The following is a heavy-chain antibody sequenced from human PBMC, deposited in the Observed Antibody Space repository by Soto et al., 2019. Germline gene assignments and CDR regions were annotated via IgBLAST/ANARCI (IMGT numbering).Heavy chain of an antibody. J-gene: IGHJ5*02. D-gene: IGHD2-21*01. CDR1: GGSISSGGYY. CDR2: IYYSGST. Sequence: SETLSLTCTVSGGSISSGGYYWSWIRQHPGKGLEWIGYIYYSGSTYYNPSLKSRVTISVDTSKNQFSLKLSSVTAADTAVYFCASSKYDVVAGSVWFDPWGQGTLVTVSS. CDR3: ASSKYDVVAGSVWFDP. V-gene: IGHV4-31*03.